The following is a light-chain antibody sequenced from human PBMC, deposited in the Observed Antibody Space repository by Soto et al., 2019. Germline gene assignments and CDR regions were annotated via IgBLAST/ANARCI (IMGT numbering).Light chain of an antibody. CDR3: QQLNSYPFT. Sequence: SRSRCLLSASVGDRVTITCRASQGISSYLAWYQQKPGKAPKLLIYAASTLQSGVPSRFSGSGSGTEFTLTISSLQPEDFATYYCQQLNSYPFTFAQGTRLAI. CDR2: AAS. V-gene: IGKV1-9*01. CDR1: QGISSY. J-gene: IGKJ5*01.